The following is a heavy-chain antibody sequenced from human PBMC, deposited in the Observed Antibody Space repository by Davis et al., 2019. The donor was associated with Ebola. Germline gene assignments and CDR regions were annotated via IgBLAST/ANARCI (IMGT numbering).Heavy chain of an antibody. D-gene: IGHD3-22*01. V-gene: IGHV4-4*02. CDR1: GGSISSSNW. CDR3: ARVRTYYYDSSGYSPRARSLANYYYGMDV. Sequence: SETLSLTCAVSGGSISSSNWWSWVRQPPGKGLEWIGEIYHSGSTNYNPSLKSRVTILVDKSKNQFSLKLSSVTAADTAVYYCARVRTYYYDSSGYSPRARSLANYYYGMDVWGQGTTVTVSS. CDR2: IYHSGST. J-gene: IGHJ6*02.